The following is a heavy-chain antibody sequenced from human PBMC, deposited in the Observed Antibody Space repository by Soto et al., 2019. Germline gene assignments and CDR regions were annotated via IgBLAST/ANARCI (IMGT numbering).Heavy chain of an antibody. CDR1: GFTFCSYP. Sequence: GGALRLSCAASGFTFCSYPLSWVPQAPGKGLVWVSAINSGGGSTSYADSVKGRFTISRDNAKNTLYLQMNSLRAEDTAVYYCARDPIFGVVPLGMDVWGQGTTVTVSS. CDR2: INSGGGST. CDR3: ARDPIFGVVPLGMDV. V-gene: IGHV3-74*01. D-gene: IGHD3-3*01. J-gene: IGHJ6*02.